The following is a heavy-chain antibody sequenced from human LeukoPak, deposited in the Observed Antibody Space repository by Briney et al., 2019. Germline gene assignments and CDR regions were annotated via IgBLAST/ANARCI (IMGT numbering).Heavy chain of an antibody. CDR3: ARVEYSGSYYFDF. D-gene: IGHD1-26*01. V-gene: IGHV4-34*01. CDR2: INQSGST. Sequence: SETLSLTCAVSGGSFSVHYWSWIRQPPGKGLEWIGEINQSGSTTYNPSLKSRVTASVNTSKNQFSLKLTSVTAADTAIYYCARVEYSGSYYFDFWGQGTRVTVSA. CDR1: GGSFSVHY. J-gene: IGHJ4*02.